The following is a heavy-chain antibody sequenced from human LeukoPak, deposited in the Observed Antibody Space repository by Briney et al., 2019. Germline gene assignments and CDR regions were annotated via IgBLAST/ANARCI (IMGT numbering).Heavy chain of an antibody. D-gene: IGHD3-22*01. Sequence: SVKVSCKASGGTFSSYAISWVRQAPGQGLEWMGGIIPIFGTANYAQKLQGRVTMTTDTSTSTAYMELRSLRSDDTAVYYCARGLPRYYYDSSGLGYYFDYWGQGTLVTVSS. V-gene: IGHV1-69*05. CDR1: GGTFSSYA. CDR3: ARGLPRYYYDSSGLGYYFDY. CDR2: IIPIFGTA. J-gene: IGHJ4*02.